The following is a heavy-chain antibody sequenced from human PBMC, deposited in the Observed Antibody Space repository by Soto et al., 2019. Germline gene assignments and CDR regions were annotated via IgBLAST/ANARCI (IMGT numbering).Heavy chain of an antibody. CDR1: GFTFSSYG. Sequence: GGSLRLSCAASGFTFSSYGMHWVRQAPGKGLEWVAVISYDGSNEYYADSVKGRFTISRDNSKNTLYLQMNSLRAEDTAVYYCAKLSVIEDNWFDPWGQGTLVTVSS. V-gene: IGHV3-30*18. J-gene: IGHJ5*02. CDR2: ISYDGSNE. CDR3: AKLSVIEDNWFDP.